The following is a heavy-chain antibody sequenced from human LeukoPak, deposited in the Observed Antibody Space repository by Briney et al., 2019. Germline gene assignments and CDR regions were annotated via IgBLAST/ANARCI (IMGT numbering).Heavy chain of an antibody. J-gene: IGHJ4*02. CDR3: AKGDEWLAEYMNFDY. Sequence: GGSLRLSCAASGFTFSSYAMSWVRQAPGKGLEWVSAISGSGGSKYYADSVKGRFTISRDNSKNTLYLQMNSLRAEDTAVYYCAKGDEWLAEYMNFDYWGQGTLVTVSS. CDR2: ISGSGGSK. V-gene: IGHV3-23*01. D-gene: IGHD6-19*01. CDR1: GFTFSSYA.